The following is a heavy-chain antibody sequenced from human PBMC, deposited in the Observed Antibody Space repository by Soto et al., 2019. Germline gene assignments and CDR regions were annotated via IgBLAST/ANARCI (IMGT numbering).Heavy chain of an antibody. Sequence: SETLSLTCTVSGGSISSSSYYWGWIRQPPGKGLEWIGSIYYSGSTYYNPSLKSRVTISVDTSKNQFSLKLSSVTAADTAVYYCARHVWYYDSSGYYDLAVYFDYWGQGTLVTVPQ. J-gene: IGHJ4*02. CDR2: IYYSGST. D-gene: IGHD3-22*01. CDR3: ARHVWYYDSSGYYDLAVYFDY. CDR1: GGSISSSSYY. V-gene: IGHV4-39*01.